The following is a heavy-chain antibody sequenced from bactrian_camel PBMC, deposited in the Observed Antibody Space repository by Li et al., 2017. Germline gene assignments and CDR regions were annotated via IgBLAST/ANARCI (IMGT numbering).Heavy chain of an antibody. V-gene: IGHV3S40*01. CDR1: GFTFSYYA. Sequence: VQLVESGGGLVQPGGSLRLSCVASGFTFSYYAMTWVRQAPGKGLEWVSAISNTGDRTNYADSVRGRFTISRDNAKSTVYLQMSSLKSEDTARYFCTLFDYWGQGTQVTVS. CDR3: TLFDY. CDR2: ISNTGDRT. J-gene: IGHJ4*01.